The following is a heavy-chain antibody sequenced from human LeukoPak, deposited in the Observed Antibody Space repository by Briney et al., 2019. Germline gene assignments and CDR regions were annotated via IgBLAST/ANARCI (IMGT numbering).Heavy chain of an antibody. Sequence: SETLSLTCTVSGGSISTYYWSWIRQPPGKGLEWIGYIYYSGSTNYSPSLKSRVTISVDTSKNQFSLKLSSVTAADTAVYYCARAGGSWYHPFDYWGQGILVTVSS. D-gene: IGHD6-13*01. J-gene: IGHJ4*02. CDR3: ARAGGSWYHPFDY. CDR2: IYYSGST. V-gene: IGHV4-59*01. CDR1: GGSISTYY.